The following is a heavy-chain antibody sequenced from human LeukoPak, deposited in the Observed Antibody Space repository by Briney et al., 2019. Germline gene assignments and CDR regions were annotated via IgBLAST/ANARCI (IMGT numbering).Heavy chain of an antibody. CDR1: GYTFTSYA. CDR2: INAGNGNT. J-gene: IGHJ4*02. V-gene: IGHV1-3*01. Sequence: ASVKVSCKASGYTFTSYAMHWVRQAPGQRLEWMGWINAGNGNTKYSQKFQGRVTITRDTSASTAYMELSSLRSEDTAVYYCAREIRIQPWSIMSYWGQGTLVTVSS. CDR3: AREIRIQPWSIMSY. D-gene: IGHD5-18*01.